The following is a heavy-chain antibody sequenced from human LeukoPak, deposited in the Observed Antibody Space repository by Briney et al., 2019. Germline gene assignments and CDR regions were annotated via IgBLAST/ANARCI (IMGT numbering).Heavy chain of an antibody. J-gene: IGHJ4*02. CDR2: IYYSGST. CDR3: ARTRYYYNSRSYGAPYYFDY. V-gene: IGHV4-39*01. CDR1: GGSISSSSYY. D-gene: IGHD3-10*01. Sequence: SETLSLTCTVSGGSISSSSYYWGSIRQPPGKGLEWIGSIYYSGSTYYNPSLKSRVTISVDTSKNQFSLKLSSVTAADTAVYYCARTRYYYNSRSYGAPYYFDYWGQGTLVTVSS.